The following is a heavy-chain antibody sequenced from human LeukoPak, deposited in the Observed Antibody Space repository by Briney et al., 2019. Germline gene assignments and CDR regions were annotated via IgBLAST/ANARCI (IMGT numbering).Heavy chain of an antibody. V-gene: IGHV3-21*01. CDR2: ISSSSSYI. J-gene: IGHJ6*02. Sequence: GGSLRLSCAASGFTFSSYSMNWVRQAPGKGLEWVSSISSSSSYIYYADSVKGRFTISRGNAKNSLYLQMNSLRAEDTAVYYCARASSYDILTGYPYYYYGMDVWGQGTTVTVSS. CDR1: GFTFSSYS. CDR3: ARASSYDILTGYPYYYYGMDV. D-gene: IGHD3-9*01.